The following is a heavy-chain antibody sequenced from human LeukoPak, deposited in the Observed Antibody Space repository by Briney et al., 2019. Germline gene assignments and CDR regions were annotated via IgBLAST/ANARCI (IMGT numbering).Heavy chain of an antibody. Sequence: GGSLRLSCTASGFAFKNYAGHWVGKAPGRGLDWVAVISYDGRNEYYAQSVKGRFTISRDNSNDTVYLQMSGLRPDDTAVYYCARDDFWSGWPFDYWGQGTLVTVSS. J-gene: IGHJ4*02. V-gene: IGHV3-30*03. CDR3: ARDDFWSGWPFDY. D-gene: IGHD3-3*01. CDR1: GFAFKNYA. CDR2: ISYDGRNE.